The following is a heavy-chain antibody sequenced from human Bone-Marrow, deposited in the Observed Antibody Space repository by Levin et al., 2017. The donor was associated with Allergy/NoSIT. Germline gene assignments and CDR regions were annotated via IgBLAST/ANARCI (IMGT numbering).Heavy chain of an antibody. J-gene: IGHJ5*02. V-gene: IGHV3-23*01. CDR1: RFTFSSYA. CDR2: ISGSGGNT. Sequence: GGSLRLSCAASRFTFSSYAMSWVRQAPGKGLEWVSGISGSGGNTYYTDSVKGRFTISRDNSKNTLYLQMNSLRVEDTAVYYCARGGAHVNSGWFDPWGQGTLVTVSS. CDR3: ARGGAHVNSGWFDP. D-gene: IGHD7-27*01.